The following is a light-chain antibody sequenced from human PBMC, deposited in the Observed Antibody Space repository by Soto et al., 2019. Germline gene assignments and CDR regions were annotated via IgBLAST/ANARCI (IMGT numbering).Light chain of an antibody. V-gene: IGKV1-39*01. J-gene: IGKJ2*01. CDR1: HSISTF. CDR2: TAS. CDR3: YQTHRPPYT. Sequence: DIQMTQSPSSLSASVGDRVTITCRASHSISTFLSWYQQKPGKAPRLLIYTASSLQSGVPSRFSGGASGTDFTLNISSLQLDDFATYFCYQTHRPPYTFGQATKMEI.